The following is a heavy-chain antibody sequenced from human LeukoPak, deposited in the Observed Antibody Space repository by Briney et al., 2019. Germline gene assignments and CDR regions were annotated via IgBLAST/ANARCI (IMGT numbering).Heavy chain of an antibody. CDR2: MNPNSGNT. V-gene: IGHV1-8*03. Sequence: ASVKVSCKASGYTFTGYYMHWVRQAPGQGLEWMGWMNPNSGNTGYAQKFQGRVTITRNTSISTAYMELSSLRSEDTAVYYCARGPYLGVVVVPAYYYMDVWGKGTTVTVSS. CDR1: GYTFTGYY. J-gene: IGHJ6*03. CDR3: ARGPYLGVVVVPAYYYMDV. D-gene: IGHD2-2*01.